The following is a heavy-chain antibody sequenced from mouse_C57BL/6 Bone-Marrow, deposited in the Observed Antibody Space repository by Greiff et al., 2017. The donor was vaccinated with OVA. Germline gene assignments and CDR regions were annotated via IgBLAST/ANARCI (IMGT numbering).Heavy chain of an antibody. D-gene: IGHD1-1*01. CDR1: GYTFTNYW. V-gene: IGHV1-63*01. CDR2: IYPGGGYT. CDR3: ARITTVVATWYFDV. Sequence: VQRVESGAELVRPGTSVKMSCKASGYTFTNYWIGWAKQRPGHGLEWIGDIYPGGGYTNYNEKFKGKATLTADKSSSTAYMQFSSLTSEDSAIYYCARITTVVATWYFDVWGTGTTVTVSS. J-gene: IGHJ1*03.